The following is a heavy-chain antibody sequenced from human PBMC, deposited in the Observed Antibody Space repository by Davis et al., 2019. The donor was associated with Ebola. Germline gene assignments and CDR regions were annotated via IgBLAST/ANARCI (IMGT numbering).Heavy chain of an antibody. Sequence: AASVKVSCKASGYTFTSYGISWVRQAPGQGLEWMGWISAYNGNTNYAQKLQGRVTMTTDTSTSTAYMELRSLRSDDTAVYYCASWMTDLWSGKLYYYYGMDVWGQGTTVTVSS. D-gene: IGHD3-3*01. CDR1: GYTFTSYG. CDR2: ISAYNGNT. J-gene: IGHJ6*02. V-gene: IGHV1-18*01. CDR3: ASWMTDLWSGKLYYYYGMDV.